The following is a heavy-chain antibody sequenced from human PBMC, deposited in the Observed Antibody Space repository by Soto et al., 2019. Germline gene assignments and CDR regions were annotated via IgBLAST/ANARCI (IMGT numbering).Heavy chain of an antibody. D-gene: IGHD2-15*01. J-gene: IGHJ3*02. CDR3: ARCSGGTCYASYAFDI. CDR2: TYYRSKWYN. CDR1: GDSVSSNSAA. Sequence: SQTLSLTCAISGDSVSSNSAAWNWIRQSPSRGLEWLGRTYYRSKWYNDYAVPVKSRITINPDTSKNQFSLQLNSVTPEDTAVYYCARCSGGTCYASYAFDIWGQGTMVTVSS. V-gene: IGHV6-1*01.